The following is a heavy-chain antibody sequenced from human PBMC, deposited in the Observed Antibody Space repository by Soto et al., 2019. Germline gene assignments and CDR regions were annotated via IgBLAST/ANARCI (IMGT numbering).Heavy chain of an antibody. V-gene: IGHV1-18*01. J-gene: IGHJ6*02. D-gene: IGHD3-9*01. CDR1: GYTCNIYG. Sequence: QVQLVQSGAEVKERGASVKVSCKASGYTCNIYGIYWVRQAPGQGRQWMGWISVYNGNTKYAEKLQGTVTMTTDTSKSTAYMELRSLRSDDTAVYYCARAYDIREVAVDVWGQGTTVTVSS. CDR3: ARAYDIREVAVDV. CDR2: ISVYNGNT.